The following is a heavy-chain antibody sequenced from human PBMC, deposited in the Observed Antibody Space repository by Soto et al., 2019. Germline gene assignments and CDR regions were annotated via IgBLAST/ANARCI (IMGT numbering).Heavy chain of an antibody. D-gene: IGHD1-20*01. Sequence: QVQLVESGGGVVQPGRSLRLSCAASGFTFSSYAMHWVRQAPGKGLEWVAVISYDGSNKYYADSVKGRFTISRDNSKNTLYLQMNTLRAEDTAVYYCAERPYNWITGDDAFDIWVQGTMVTVSS. CDR2: ISYDGSNK. CDR3: AERPYNWITGDDAFDI. V-gene: IGHV3-30-3*01. CDR1: GFTFSSYA. J-gene: IGHJ3*02.